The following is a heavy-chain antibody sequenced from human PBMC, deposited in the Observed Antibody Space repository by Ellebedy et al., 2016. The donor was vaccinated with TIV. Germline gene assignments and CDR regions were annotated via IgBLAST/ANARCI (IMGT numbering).Heavy chain of an antibody. Sequence: MPGGSLRLSCTVSGGSISSSSYYWGWIRQPPGKGLEWIGSIYYSGSTYYNPSLKSRVTISVDTSKNQFSLKLSSVTAADTAVYYCARHMVAAASPMTYDAFDIWGQGTMVTVSS. D-gene: IGHD6-13*01. V-gene: IGHV4-39*01. CDR1: GGSISSSSYY. CDR2: IYYSGST. CDR3: ARHMVAAASPMTYDAFDI. J-gene: IGHJ3*02.